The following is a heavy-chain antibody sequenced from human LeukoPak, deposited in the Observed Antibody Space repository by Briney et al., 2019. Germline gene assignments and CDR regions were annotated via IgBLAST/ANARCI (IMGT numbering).Heavy chain of an antibody. J-gene: IGHJ4*02. Sequence: GGSLRLSCAASGFTFSMYWMTWVRQVPGKGLEWVAIIKQDGSEKYYVDSVKGRFTISRDNAKNSLYLQMNSLRAEDTAVYYCARGDKFSGDYWGQGTLVTVSS. CDR2: IKQDGSEK. D-gene: IGHD2-15*01. V-gene: IGHV3-7*04. CDR3: ARGDKFSGDY. CDR1: GFTFSMYW.